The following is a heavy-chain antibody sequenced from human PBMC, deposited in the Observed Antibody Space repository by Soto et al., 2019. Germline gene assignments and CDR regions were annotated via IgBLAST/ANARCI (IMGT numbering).Heavy chain of an antibody. CDR1: GFTFSSYG. J-gene: IGHJ4*02. Sequence: QVQLVESGGGVVQPGRSLRLSCAASGFTFSSYGMHWVRQAPGKGLEWVAVIWYDGSNKYYADSVKGRFTISRDNSKNTLYLQMNSLRAEDTAVYYCARDRYYGSGRYGIFDYWGQGTLVTVSS. V-gene: IGHV3-33*01. CDR2: IWYDGSNK. D-gene: IGHD3-10*01. CDR3: ARDRYYGSGRYGIFDY.